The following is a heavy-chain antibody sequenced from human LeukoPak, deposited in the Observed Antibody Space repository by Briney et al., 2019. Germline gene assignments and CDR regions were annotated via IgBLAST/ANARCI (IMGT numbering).Heavy chain of an antibody. CDR1: GGSISSYY. Sequence: SETLSLTCTVSGGSISSYYWSWIRQSPGKGLEWIGYIYYSGRTNYNPSLKSRVTISVDTSKNQFSLKLSSVTAADTAVYYCARHVEQWLTPFDYWGQRTLVTVSS. CDR3: ARHVEQWLTPFDY. D-gene: IGHD6-19*01. V-gene: IGHV4-59*08. J-gene: IGHJ4*02. CDR2: IYYSGRT.